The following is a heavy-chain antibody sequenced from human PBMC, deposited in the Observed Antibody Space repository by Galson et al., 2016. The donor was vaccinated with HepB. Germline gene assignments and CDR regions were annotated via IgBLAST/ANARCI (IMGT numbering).Heavy chain of an antibody. CDR2: ILPMFDTS. Sequence: SVKVSCKASGGTFDSHAISWVRQAPGQGLEWMGGILPMFDTSYPAQKFQGRVTFTAGESKTTAYMELNNLRPQDTAVYFCARDLDPPRVYRSGRSAHGGQGTLVAVSS. CDR1: GGTFDSHA. V-gene: IGHV1-69*13. J-gene: IGHJ4*02. CDR3: ARDLDPPRVYRSGRSAH. D-gene: IGHD6-19*01.